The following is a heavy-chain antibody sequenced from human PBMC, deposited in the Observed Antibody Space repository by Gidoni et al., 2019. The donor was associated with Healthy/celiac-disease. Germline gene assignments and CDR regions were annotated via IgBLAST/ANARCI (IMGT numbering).Heavy chain of an antibody. CDR1: GLTFSSYA. Sequence: QVQLVESGGGVVQPGMSLRLCCAASGLTFSSYAMHWVRQAAGKGLGWVTIISYDGSNKYYADSVKGRFTISRDNSKSALYLQMNSLRAEDTAVYYCARGPHLGSGYSSNNLPPDYWGQGTLVTVSS. CDR3: ARGPHLGSGYSSNNLPPDY. D-gene: IGHD6-13*01. CDR2: ISYDGSNK. J-gene: IGHJ4*02. V-gene: IGHV3-30-3*01.